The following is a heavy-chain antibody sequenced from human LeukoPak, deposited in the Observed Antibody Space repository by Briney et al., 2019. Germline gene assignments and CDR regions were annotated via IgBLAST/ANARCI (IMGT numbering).Heavy chain of an antibody. Sequence: GGSLRLSCAASGFTFSSYGMHWVRQAPGKGLEWVAFIRFDGSNKYYTDSVKGRFTLSRDNSKNTLYLQINSLRAEDTAVYYCAKFNRQYCSSTSCYGGFDYWGQGTLITVSS. CDR1: GFTFSSYG. J-gene: IGHJ4*02. V-gene: IGHV3-30*02. CDR3: AKFNRQYCSSTSCYGGFDY. D-gene: IGHD2-2*01. CDR2: IRFDGSNK.